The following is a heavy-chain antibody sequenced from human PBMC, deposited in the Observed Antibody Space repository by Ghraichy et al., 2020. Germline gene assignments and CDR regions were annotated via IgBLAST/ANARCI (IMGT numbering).Heavy chain of an antibody. CDR2: IYYSGST. J-gene: IGHJ4*02. Sequence: SETLSLTCTVSGGSISNYYWSWIRQPPGKGLEWIGYIYYSGSTNYNPSLKSRVTISVDTSKNQFSLKLSSVTAADTAVYYCVRGSDYGNFDYWGQGTLVTVSS. D-gene: IGHD1-26*01. V-gene: IGHV4-59*01. CDR1: GGSISNYY. CDR3: VRGSDYGNFDY.